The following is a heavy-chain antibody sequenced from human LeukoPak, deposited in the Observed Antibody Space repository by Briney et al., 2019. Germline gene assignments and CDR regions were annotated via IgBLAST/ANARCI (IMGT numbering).Heavy chain of an antibody. V-gene: IGHV3-23*01. CDR2: MSDSGSRT. Sequence: GGSPRLSCAVSGITLSTSAMSWVRQAPGKGLEWVSGMSDSGSRTYCEDSVQGRFTISRDNSKNTLYLQMNSLRAEDTAVYYCAKDRSIAAGDDAFDIWGQGTMVTVSS. CDR1: GITLSTSA. CDR3: AKDRSIAAGDDAFDI. D-gene: IGHD6-13*01. J-gene: IGHJ3*02.